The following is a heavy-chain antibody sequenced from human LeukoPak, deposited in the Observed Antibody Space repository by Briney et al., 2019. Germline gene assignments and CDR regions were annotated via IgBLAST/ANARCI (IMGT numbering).Heavy chain of an antibody. J-gene: IGHJ4*02. CDR2: ISSSSSYI. CDR1: GFTFSSYS. CDR3: AAGSGVGPTIVNS. D-gene: IGHD1-26*01. Sequence: PGGSLRLSCAASGFTFSSYSMNWVRQAPGKGLEWVSSISSSSSYIYYADSVKGRFTISRDNAKNSLYLQMNSLRAEDTAVYYCAAGSGVGPTIVNSWGQGTLVTVSS. V-gene: IGHV3-21*01.